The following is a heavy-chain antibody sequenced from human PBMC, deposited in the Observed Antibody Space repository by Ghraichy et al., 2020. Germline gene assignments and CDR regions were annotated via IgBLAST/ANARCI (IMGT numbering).Heavy chain of an antibody. J-gene: IGHJ5*02. CDR2: IYYSGST. V-gene: IGHV4-30-4*07. CDR1: GGSISSGGYS. D-gene: IGHD3-3*01. CDR3: ASRLRFGYWFDP. Sequence: SETLSLTCAVSGGSISSGGYSWSWIRQPPGKGLEWIGYIYYSGSTYYNPSLKSRVTISVDTSKNQFSLKLSSVTAADTAVYYCASRLRFGYWFDPWGQGTLVTVSS.